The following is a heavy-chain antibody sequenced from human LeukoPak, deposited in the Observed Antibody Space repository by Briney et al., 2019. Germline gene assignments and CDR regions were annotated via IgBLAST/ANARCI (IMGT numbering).Heavy chain of an antibody. CDR3: AKTLATGLITV. Sequence: GGSLRLSCAASGFTFTNAWMTWVRQAPGKGLEWVSAISGSGGSTYYADSVKGRFTISRDNSKNTLYLQMNSLRAEDTAVYYCAKTLATGLITVWGQGTLVTVSS. CDR1: GFTFTNAW. V-gene: IGHV3-23*01. CDR2: ISGSGGST. J-gene: IGHJ4*02. D-gene: IGHD3/OR15-3a*01.